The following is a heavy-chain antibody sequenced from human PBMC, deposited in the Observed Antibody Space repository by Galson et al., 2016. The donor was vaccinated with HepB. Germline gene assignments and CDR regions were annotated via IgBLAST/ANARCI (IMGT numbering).Heavy chain of an antibody. J-gene: IGHJ4*02. V-gene: IGHV3-30*04. CDR1: GFSFRNYA. CDR2: MSYDGRRI. Sequence: LRLSCAASGFSFRNYAMHWVRQAPGKGLEWVAVMSYDGRRIYYADSVEGRLTISRDNSKNTLFLQMNSLRPDDTAVYYCARAERWGAAGGSFQLGCWGQGTLVTVSS. CDR3: ARAERWGAAGGSFQLGC. D-gene: IGHD6-13*01.